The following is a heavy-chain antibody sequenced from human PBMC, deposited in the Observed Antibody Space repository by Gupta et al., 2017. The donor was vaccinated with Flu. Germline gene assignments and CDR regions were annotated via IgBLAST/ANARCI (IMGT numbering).Heavy chain of an antibody. CDR2: IWYDGSNK. J-gene: IGHJ5*02. D-gene: IGHD2-21*01. CDR3: ARDGQTYCGGDCLYENWFDP. V-gene: IGHV3-33*01. Sequence: QVQLVESGGGVVQPGRSLRLSCAASGFTFRSYGMHWVRQAPGKGLEWVAVIWYDGSNKYYADSVKGRFTISRDNSKNTLYLQMNSLRAEDTAVYYCARDGQTYCGGDCLYENWFDPWGQGTLVTVSS. CDR1: GFTFRSYG.